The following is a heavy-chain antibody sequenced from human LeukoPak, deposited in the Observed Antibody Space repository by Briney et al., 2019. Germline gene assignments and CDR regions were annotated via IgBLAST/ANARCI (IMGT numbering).Heavy chain of an antibody. J-gene: IGHJ6*02. CDR3: ARGEQQLVDYYYGMDV. V-gene: IGHV3-7*01. Sequence: PGGSLRLSCAASGFTFTNYWMSWVRQAPGKGLEWVANIKQDGSEKYYVDSVGGRFTISRDNAKNSLYLQMNSLRAEDTAVYYCARGEQQLVDYYYGMDVWGQGTTVTVSS. CDR1: GFTFTNYW. D-gene: IGHD6-13*01. CDR2: IKQDGSEK.